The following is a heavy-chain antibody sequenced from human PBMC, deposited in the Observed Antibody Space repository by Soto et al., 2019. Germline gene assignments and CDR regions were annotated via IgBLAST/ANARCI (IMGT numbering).Heavy chain of an antibody. V-gene: IGHV3-15*01. D-gene: IGHD1-26*01. CDR3: TASGSYPPNWFDP. CDR2: LKSKTDGGTT. J-gene: IGHJ5*02. CDR1: GFTFSNAW. Sequence: GGSLRLSCAASGFTFSNAWMSWVRQAPGKGLEWVGRLKSKTDGGTTDYAAPGKGRFTISRDDSKNTLYLQMNSLKTEATAVYYGTASGSYPPNWFDPWGQGTLVTVSS.